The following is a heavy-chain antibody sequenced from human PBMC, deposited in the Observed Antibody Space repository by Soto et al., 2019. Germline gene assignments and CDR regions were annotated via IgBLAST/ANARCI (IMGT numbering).Heavy chain of an antibody. CDR2: IYYSGYN. J-gene: IGHJ4*02. CDR1: GGSISSGDYK. D-gene: IGHD4-4*01. CDR3: ARSDNYVPFEY. V-gene: IGHV4-30-4*01. Sequence: QVQLQESGPGLVKPSQTLSLTCTVSGGSISSGDYKWSWIRQPPGKGLEWIGYIYYSGYNYNKPSLKSRVTMSVDTSKTLFSLKLSSVTAADTAVYYCARSDNYVPFEYWGQGTLVTVSS.